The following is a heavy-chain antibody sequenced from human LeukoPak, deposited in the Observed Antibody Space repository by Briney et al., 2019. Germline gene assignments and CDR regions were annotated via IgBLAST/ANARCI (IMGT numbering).Heavy chain of an antibody. Sequence: PGWSLRLSCAASGFTFSDYYTSWIRQAPGKGLEWVSYISNSASIIYYADSVKGRFTISRDNAKNSLYLQMNSLRDEDTAVCYCARETLGVTAFDIWGQGTMVTVSS. CDR2: ISNSASII. D-gene: IGHD2-21*02. J-gene: IGHJ3*02. CDR1: GFTFSDYY. CDR3: ARETLGVTAFDI. V-gene: IGHV3-11*01.